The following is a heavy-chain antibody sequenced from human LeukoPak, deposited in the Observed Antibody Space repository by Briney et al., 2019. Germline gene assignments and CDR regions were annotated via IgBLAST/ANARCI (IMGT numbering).Heavy chain of an antibody. CDR1: GFTFNNYA. V-gene: IGHV3-23*01. D-gene: IGHD5-12*01. CDR3: AKERRAYDPWYFDL. Sequence: GGSLTLSCVASGFTFNNYAMSWVREAPGQGLEWVSAISSGGSTSYADSAKGRFTISRDNSQDTLSLQRNSLRVEDTAVYYCAKERRAYDPWYFDLWGRGTLVTVSS. J-gene: IGHJ2*01. CDR2: ISSGGST.